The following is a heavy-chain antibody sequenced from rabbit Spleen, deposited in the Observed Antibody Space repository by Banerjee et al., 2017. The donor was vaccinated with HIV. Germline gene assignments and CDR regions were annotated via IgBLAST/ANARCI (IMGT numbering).Heavy chain of an antibody. D-gene: IGHD1-1*01. CDR1: GVSFSGNSY. Sequence: QSLEEYGGDLVKPGTSLTLTCIASGVSFSGNSYMGWVRQAPGKGLEWIACIDTGSSGFTYFASWAKGRFPISQTSSTTVTLQMTSLTAADTATYFCARDTSSSFSSYGMDLWGPGTLVTVS. J-gene: IGHJ6*01. CDR2: IDTGSSGFT. CDR3: ARDTSSSFSSYGMDL. V-gene: IGHV1S40*01.